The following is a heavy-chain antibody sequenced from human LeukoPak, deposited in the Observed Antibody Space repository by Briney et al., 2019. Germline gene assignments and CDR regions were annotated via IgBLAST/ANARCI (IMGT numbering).Heavy chain of an antibody. V-gene: IGHV1-69*13. D-gene: IGHD1-26*01. CDR2: IIPIFGTA. CDR3: ARDRGSGSYYDYFDY. Sequence: SVKVSCKASGGTFISYAISWVRQAPGQGLEWMGGIIPIFGTANYAQKFQGRVTITADESTSTAYMELSSLRSEDTAVYYCARDRGSGSYYDYFDYWGQGTLVTVSS. CDR1: GGTFISYA. J-gene: IGHJ4*02.